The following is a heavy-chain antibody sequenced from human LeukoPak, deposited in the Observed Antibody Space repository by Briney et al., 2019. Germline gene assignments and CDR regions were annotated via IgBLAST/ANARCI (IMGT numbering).Heavy chain of an antibody. V-gene: IGHV3-30*18. CDR1: GFTFSSYG. Sequence: GRSLRLSCAASGFTFSSYGMHWVRQAPGKGLEWVALISYDGGKKYYADSVKGRFTISRDNSRNTLHLQMSSLRVQDTAVYYCVKDSSSGSYFDYWGQGTLVTVSS. CDR2: ISYDGGKK. CDR3: VKDSSSGSYFDY. J-gene: IGHJ4*02. D-gene: IGHD3-10*01.